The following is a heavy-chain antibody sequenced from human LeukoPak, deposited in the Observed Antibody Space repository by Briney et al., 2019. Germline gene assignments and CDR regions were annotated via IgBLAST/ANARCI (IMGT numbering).Heavy chain of an antibody. CDR2: INPSGGST. CDR3: ARDPGRRITIFGVVLGGRNWFDP. V-gene: IGHV1-46*01. Sequence: ASVKVSCKASGYTFTSYYMHWVRQAPGQGLEWMGIINPSGGSTSYAQKFQGRVTMTRDMSTSTVYMELSSLRSEDTAVYYCARDPGRRITIFGVVLGGRNWFDPWGQGTLVTVSS. D-gene: IGHD3-3*01. CDR1: GYTFTSYY. J-gene: IGHJ5*02.